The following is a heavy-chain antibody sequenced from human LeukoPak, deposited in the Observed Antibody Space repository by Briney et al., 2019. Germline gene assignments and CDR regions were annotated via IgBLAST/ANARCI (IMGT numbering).Heavy chain of an antibody. CDR3: ARGRDIVVVPAALQHAFDI. D-gene: IGHD2-2*02. CDR1: GGTFSSYA. Sequence: GASVKVSCKASGGTFSSYAISWVRQAPGQGLEWMGGVIPIFGTANYAQKFQGRVTITADESTSTAYMELSSLRSEDTAVYYCARGRDIVVVPAALQHAFDIWGQGTMVTVSS. CDR2: VIPIFGTA. J-gene: IGHJ3*02. V-gene: IGHV1-69*13.